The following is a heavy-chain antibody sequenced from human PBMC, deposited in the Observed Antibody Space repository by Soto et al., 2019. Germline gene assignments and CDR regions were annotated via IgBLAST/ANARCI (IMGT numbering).Heavy chain of an antibody. J-gene: IGHJ3*02. V-gene: IGHV3-7*04. D-gene: IGHD3-22*01. Sequence: EVQLVESGGGLVQPGGSVRLSCAASGFTFSSYWMSWVRQAPGKGLEWVANIKPDGSEKYYVDSVKGRFTMSRDNVKNSLNLQMNSLRAEDTAVYYYARGDYYDNSGPFADAFDIWGQGTMVTVSS. CDR2: IKPDGSEK. CDR1: GFTFSSYW. CDR3: ARGDYYDNSGPFADAFDI.